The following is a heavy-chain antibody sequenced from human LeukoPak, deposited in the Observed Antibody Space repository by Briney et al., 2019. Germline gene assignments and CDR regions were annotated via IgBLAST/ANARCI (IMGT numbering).Heavy chain of an antibody. CDR1: GGSISSSSDY. D-gene: IGHD6-6*01. V-gene: IGHV4-61*02. J-gene: IGHJ5*01. CDR2: IYSSGRT. Sequence: SQTLSLTCTVSGGSISSSSDYWSWIRQPAGKGLEWIGRIYSSGRTNYNPSLKSRVTISIDTSRNQFSLKLSSVTAADTAVYYCARDPGIENRPYWFDSWGQGTLVTVSS. CDR3: ARDPGIENRPYWFDS.